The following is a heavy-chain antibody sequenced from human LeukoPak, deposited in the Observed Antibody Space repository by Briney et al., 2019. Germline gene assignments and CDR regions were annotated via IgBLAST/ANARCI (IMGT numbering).Heavy chain of an antibody. CDR2: ISSSGSTI. CDR1: GFTFKKYW. CDR3: ARDLSWSPIGFGGY. Sequence: GESLRLSCAASGFTFKKYWMNWVRQAPGKGLEWVSYISSSGSTIYYADSVKGRFTISRDNAKNSLYLQMNSLRAEDTAVYYCARDLSWSPIGFGGYWGQGTLVTVSS. J-gene: IGHJ4*02. D-gene: IGHD3-16*01. V-gene: IGHV3-48*04.